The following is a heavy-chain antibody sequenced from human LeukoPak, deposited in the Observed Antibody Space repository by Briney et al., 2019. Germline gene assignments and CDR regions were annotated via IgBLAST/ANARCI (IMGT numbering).Heavy chain of an antibody. J-gene: IGHJ4*02. CDR1: EFTVSRNY. CDR2: IFSNGDT. CDR3: TRDQMNY. Sequence: QPGGSLRLSCTASEFTVSRNYMLWVRQAPGKGLGWVSLIFSNGDTHYADSVKGRFTISRDTSKNTVSLQMNSLRVEDTAMYYCTRDQMNYWGQGTLVTVSS. V-gene: IGHV3-53*01. D-gene: IGHD5-24*01.